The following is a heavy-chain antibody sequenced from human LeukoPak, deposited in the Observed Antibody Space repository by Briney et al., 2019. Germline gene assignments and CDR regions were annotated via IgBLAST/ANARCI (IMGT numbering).Heavy chain of an antibody. CDR1: GYTFTSFG. CDR3: ARDARGRIAAAGLDI. D-gene: IGHD6-13*01. J-gene: IGHJ3*02. Sequence: ASVKVSCKASGYTFTSFGIAWVRQAPGQGLEWVGWISTSSDQRRYAHMLQDRVTMTADTSTSTAYMELRSLRSDDTAVYYCARDARGRIAAAGLDIWGQGTMATVSS. V-gene: IGHV1-18*01. CDR2: ISTSSDQR.